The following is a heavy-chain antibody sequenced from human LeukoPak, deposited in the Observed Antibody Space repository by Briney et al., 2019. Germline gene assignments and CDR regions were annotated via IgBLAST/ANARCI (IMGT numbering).Heavy chain of an antibody. Sequence: PSETLSLTCTVSGGSISSYFWSWIRQPAGKGLEWIGRIYISGSTNYIPSLKSRVTMSVDTSKRQFSLKLSSVTAADTAVYFCARGDRDLGYWGQGTLVTVSS. CDR1: GGSISSYF. V-gene: IGHV4-4*07. CDR3: ARGDRDLGY. CDR2: IYISGST. J-gene: IGHJ4*02. D-gene: IGHD3-22*01.